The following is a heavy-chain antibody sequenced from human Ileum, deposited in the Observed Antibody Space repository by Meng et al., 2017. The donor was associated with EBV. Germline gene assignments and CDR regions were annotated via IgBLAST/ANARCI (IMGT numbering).Heavy chain of an antibody. V-gene: IGHV1-18*01. CDR1: GYTFTHHG. Sequence: QVQLQQSGAGGEVKKPGASVMVSXXXSGYTFTHHGISWIRQAPGQGLEWLGWISCYNGDTNYAQKVQGRFTMTMDKSASTAYMDLRSLRSDDTAVYYCARDPSNTSGRYAYFDYWGQGTLVTVSS. CDR2: ISCYNGDT. CDR3: ARDPSNTSGRYAYFDY. J-gene: IGHJ4*02. D-gene: IGHD6-19*01.